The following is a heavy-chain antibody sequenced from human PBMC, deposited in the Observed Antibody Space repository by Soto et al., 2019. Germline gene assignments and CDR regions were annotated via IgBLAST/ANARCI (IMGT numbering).Heavy chain of an antibody. CDR3: AGGGGWVRWGYYYYGMDV. CDR1: GGTFSSYT. V-gene: IGHV1-69*02. Sequence: QVQLVQSGAEVKKPGSSVKVSCKASGGTFSSYTISWVRQAPGQGLEWMGRIIPILGIANYAQKFQGRVTITADKSTRTSYMELRSLRSEDTAVYYCAGGGGWVRWGYYYYGMDVWGQGTTVTVSS. J-gene: IGHJ6*02. CDR2: IIPILGIA. D-gene: IGHD3-10*01.